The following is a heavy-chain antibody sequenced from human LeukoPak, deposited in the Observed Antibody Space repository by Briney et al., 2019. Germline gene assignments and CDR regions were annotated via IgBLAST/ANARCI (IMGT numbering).Heavy chain of an antibody. CDR2: ISGSGGST. D-gene: IGHD3-3*01. CDR3: AKEPHDFWSGYSPNFFDP. J-gene: IGHJ5*02. CDR1: GFTFSSYW. V-gene: IGHV3-23*01. Sequence: PGGSLRLSCAASGFTFSSYWMHWVRQAPGKGLEWVSAISGSGGSTHYADSVKGRFTISRDNSKNMLFLRMSTLRAEDTAVYYCAKEPHDFWSGYSPNFFDPWGQGTLVTVSS.